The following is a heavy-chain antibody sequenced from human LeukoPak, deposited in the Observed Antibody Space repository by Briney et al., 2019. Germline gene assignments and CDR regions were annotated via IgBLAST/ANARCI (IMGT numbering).Heavy chain of an antibody. V-gene: IGHV4-34*01. Sequence: SETLSLTCAVYGGSFSGYYWSWIRQPPGKELEWIGEINHSGSTNYNPSLKSRVTISVDTSKNQFSLKLSSVTAADTAVYYCARREYDYVWGSYRSRDAFDIWGQGTMVTVSS. CDR2: INHSGST. CDR1: GGSFSGYY. D-gene: IGHD3-16*02. J-gene: IGHJ3*02. CDR3: ARREYDYVWGSYRSRDAFDI.